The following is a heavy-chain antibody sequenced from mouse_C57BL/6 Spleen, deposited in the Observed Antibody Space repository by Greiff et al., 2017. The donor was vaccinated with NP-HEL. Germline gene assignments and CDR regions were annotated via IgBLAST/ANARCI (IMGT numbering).Heavy chain of an antibody. D-gene: IGHD2-4*01. CDR2: INPNYGTT. V-gene: IGHV1-39*01. Sequence: VQLQQSGPELVKPGASVKISCKASGYSFTDYNMNWVKQSNGKSLEWIGVINPNYGTTSYNQKFKGKATLTVDQSSSTAYMQLNSLTSEDSAVYYCASYYDYDVRDGEYYAMDYWGQGTSVTVSS. J-gene: IGHJ4*01. CDR3: ASYYDYDVRDGEYYAMDY. CDR1: GYSFTDYN.